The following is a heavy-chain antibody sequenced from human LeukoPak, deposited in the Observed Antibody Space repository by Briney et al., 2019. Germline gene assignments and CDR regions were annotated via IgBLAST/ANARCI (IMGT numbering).Heavy chain of an antibody. CDR3: ATRAAPITTAMIFDY. Sequence: PGGSLRLSCAASGFTFSNSWMSWVRQAPGKGLEWVANIKQDGSEKYYVDSVKDRFTIPRDNAKNSLYLEMNSLRVEDTAVYYCATRAAPITTAMIFDYWGQGTLVTVSS. J-gene: IGHJ4*02. D-gene: IGHD3-3*01. CDR2: IKQDGSEK. CDR1: GFTFSNSW. V-gene: IGHV3-7*03.